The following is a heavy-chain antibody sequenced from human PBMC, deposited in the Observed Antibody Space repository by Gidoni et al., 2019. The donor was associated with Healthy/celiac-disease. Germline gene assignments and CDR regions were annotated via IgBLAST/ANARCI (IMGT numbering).Heavy chain of an antibody. J-gene: IGHJ4*02. V-gene: IGHV3-30-3*01. Sequence: QVQLVESGGGVVQPGRSLRLSCAASGFTFSSYAMHWVRQAPGKGLEWVAVISYDGSNKYYADSVKGRFTISRDNSKNTLYLQMNSLRAEDTAVYYCARADVEGATPSDYWGQGTLVTVSS. D-gene: IGHD1-26*01. CDR1: GFTFSSYA. CDR3: ARADVEGATPSDY. CDR2: ISYDGSNK.